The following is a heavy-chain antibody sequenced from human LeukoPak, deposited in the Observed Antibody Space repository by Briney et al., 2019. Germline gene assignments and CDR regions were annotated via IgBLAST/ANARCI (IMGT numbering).Heavy chain of an antibody. Sequence: GGSLRLSCAASGFTFSNAWMSWVRQAPGKGLEWAGRIKSKTDGGTTDYAAPVKGRFTISRDDSKNTLYLQMNSLRAEDTAVYYCAKGHDYGDPSLYYYYMDVWGKGTTVTVSS. CDR1: GFTFSNAW. V-gene: IGHV3-15*01. J-gene: IGHJ6*03. D-gene: IGHD4-17*01. CDR2: IKSKTDGGTT. CDR3: AKGHDYGDPSLYYYYMDV.